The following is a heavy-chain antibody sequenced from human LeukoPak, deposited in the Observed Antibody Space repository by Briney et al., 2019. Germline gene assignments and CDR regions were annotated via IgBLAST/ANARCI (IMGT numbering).Heavy chain of an antibody. Sequence: GGSLRLSCAASGFIFSTYTMNWVRQAPGKGLEWVSYISSSSSTIYYADSVKGRFTVSRDNAKNSLYLQMNSLRAEDTAVYYCARGVGTTQFDYWGQGTLVTVSS. D-gene: IGHD1-26*01. CDR3: ARGVGTTQFDY. CDR2: ISSSSSTI. J-gene: IGHJ4*02. V-gene: IGHV3-48*04. CDR1: GFIFSTYT.